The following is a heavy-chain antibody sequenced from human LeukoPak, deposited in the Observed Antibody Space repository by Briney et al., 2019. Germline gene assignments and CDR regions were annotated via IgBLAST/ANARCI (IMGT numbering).Heavy chain of an antibody. V-gene: IGHV5-51*01. Sequence: GESLKISCKGSGYNFITYWIGWVRQMPGKGLEWMGIIYPGNPDTRYSPSFQGQVTFSADKSISTAYLQWSSLKASDTAMYYCARHRVDINSPRGMDVWGQGTTVTVSS. D-gene: IGHD1-1*01. CDR2: IYPGNPDT. CDR1: GYNFITYW. J-gene: IGHJ6*02. CDR3: ARHRVDINSPRGMDV.